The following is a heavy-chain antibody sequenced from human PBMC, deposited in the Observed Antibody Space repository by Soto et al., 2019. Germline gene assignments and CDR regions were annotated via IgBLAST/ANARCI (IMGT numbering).Heavy chain of an antibody. D-gene: IGHD2-2*03. CDR2: ISSSSYI. V-gene: IGHV3-21*01. CDR1: GFTFSSYS. J-gene: IGHJ6*02. Sequence: GGSLRLSCAASGFTFSSYSMNWVRQAPGKGLEWVSSISSSSYIYYADSVKGRFTISRDNAKNSLYLQMNSLRAEDTAVYYCARDLMDIVVVPAAMWPYYYYGMDVWGQGTTVTVSS. CDR3: ARDLMDIVVVPAAMWPYYYYGMDV.